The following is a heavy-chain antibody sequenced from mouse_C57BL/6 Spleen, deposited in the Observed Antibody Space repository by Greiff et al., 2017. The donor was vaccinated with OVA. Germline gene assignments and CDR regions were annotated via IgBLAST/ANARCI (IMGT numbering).Heavy chain of an antibody. D-gene: IGHD1-1*01. V-gene: IGHV1-22*01. CDR3: ERYYYGSTRLGFDY. CDR2: INPNNGGT. CDR1: GYTFTDYN. J-gene: IGHJ2*01. Sequence: VQLQQSGPELVKPGASVKMSCKASGYTFTDYNMHWVKQSPGKSLEWIGYINPNNGGTSYNQKFKGKATLTVNTSSSTAYMELSSLTSEDSAVDDGERYYYGSTRLGFDYWGQGTTLTVSS.